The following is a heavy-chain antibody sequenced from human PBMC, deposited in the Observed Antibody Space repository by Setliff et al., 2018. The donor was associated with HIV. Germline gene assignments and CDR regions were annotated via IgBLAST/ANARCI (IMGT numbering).Heavy chain of an antibody. D-gene: IGHD3-10*01. CDR2: INTGNGNT. CDR3: ARSLGDPPYYYGSGSYDNSGY. V-gene: IGHV1-3*04. J-gene: IGHJ4*02. Sequence: ASVKVSCEASGYTFNSYAMHWVRQAPGQRPEWMGWINTGNGNTRHSQKFHGRVTITRDTPASTAYMELSSLRSEDTAVYYCARSLGDPPYYYGSGSYDNSGYWGQGTPVTVSS. CDR1: GYTFNSYA.